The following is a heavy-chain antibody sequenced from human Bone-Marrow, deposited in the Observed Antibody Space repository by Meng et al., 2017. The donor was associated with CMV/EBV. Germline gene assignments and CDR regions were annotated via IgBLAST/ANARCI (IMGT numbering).Heavy chain of an antibody. V-gene: IGHV3-48*03. Sequence: GESLKISCAASGFTFSSYEMNWVRQAPGKGLEWVSYISSSGSTIYYADSVKGRFTISRDNSKNSLYLQMNSLRTEDTALYYCAKGDFIAVAAKGAFDIWGQGTMDTVSS. J-gene: IGHJ3*02. D-gene: IGHD6-19*01. CDR1: GFTFSSYE. CDR2: ISSSGSTI. CDR3: AKGDFIAVAAKGAFDI.